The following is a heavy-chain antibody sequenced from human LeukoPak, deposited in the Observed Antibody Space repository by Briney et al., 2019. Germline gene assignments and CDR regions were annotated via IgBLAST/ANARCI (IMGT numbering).Heavy chain of an antibody. J-gene: IGHJ3*02. CDR3: AREGKGAFDI. D-gene: IGHD3-10*01. V-gene: IGHV3-48*03. Sequence: GGSLRLSCAASGFTFNSYEMNWVRKAPGKGLEWVSYISSSSHTIYYGDSVKGRFTISRDHAKNSLYLQMNSLRVEDTGLYYCAREGKGAFDIWGQGTMVTVSS. CDR1: GFTFNSYE. CDR2: ISSSSHTI.